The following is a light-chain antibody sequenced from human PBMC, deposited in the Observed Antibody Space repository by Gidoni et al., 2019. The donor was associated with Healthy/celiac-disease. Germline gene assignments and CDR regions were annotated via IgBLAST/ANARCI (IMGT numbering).Light chain of an antibody. J-gene: IGKJ1*01. CDR2: TAS. Sequence: DIQMTQSPSTLSASVGDRVTITCRASQSISSWLAWYQQKPGKAPKLLSYTASSLESGVPSRFSGSGSGTEFTLTISSLQPDDFATYYCQQYNSYSRTFGQGTKVEIK. CDR3: QQYNSYSRT. V-gene: IGKV1-5*03. CDR1: QSISSW.